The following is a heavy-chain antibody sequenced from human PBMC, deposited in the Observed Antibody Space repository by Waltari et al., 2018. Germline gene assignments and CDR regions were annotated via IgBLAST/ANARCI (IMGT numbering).Heavy chain of an antibody. CDR3: ARGSELRFLEWLFPVDY. Sequence: QVQLVESGGGVVQPGRSLRLSCAASGFTFSSYGMHLVHQAPGKGLECVAVRWYDGSNKYYADSVKGRFTISRDKSKNTLYLQMNSLRAEDTAVYYCARGSELRFLEWLFPVDYWGQGTLVTVSS. D-gene: IGHD3-3*01. J-gene: IGHJ4*02. CDR2: RWYDGSNK. V-gene: IGHV3-33*01. CDR1: GFTFSSYG.